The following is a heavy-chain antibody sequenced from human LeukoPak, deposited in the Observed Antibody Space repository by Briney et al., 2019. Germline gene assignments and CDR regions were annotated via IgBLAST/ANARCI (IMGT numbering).Heavy chain of an antibody. V-gene: IGHV3-30*18. J-gene: IGHJ3*02. CDR1: GFTFSSYG. CDR2: ISYDGSNK. CDR3: AKDSPGNAFDI. Sequence: PGGSLRLSCAASGFTFSSYGMHWGRQAPGKGLEWVAVISYDGSNKYYADSVKGRFTISRDNSKNTLYLQMNSLRAEDTAVYYCAKDSPGNAFDIWGQGTMVTVSS. D-gene: IGHD3-10*01.